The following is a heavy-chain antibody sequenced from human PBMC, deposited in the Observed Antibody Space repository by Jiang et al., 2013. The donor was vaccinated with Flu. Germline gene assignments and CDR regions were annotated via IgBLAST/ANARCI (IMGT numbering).Heavy chain of an antibody. D-gene: IGHD4-17*01. CDR1: GGSISSYY. V-gene: IGHV4-59*08. Sequence: GPGLVKPSETLSLTCTVSGGSISSYYWSWIRQPPGKGLEWIGYIYYSGSTNYNPSLKSRVTISVDTSKNQFSLKLSSVTAADTAVYYCARHPSGGGDYDYWGQGTLVTVSS. CDR3: ARHPSGGGDYDY. CDR2: IYYSGST. J-gene: IGHJ4*02.